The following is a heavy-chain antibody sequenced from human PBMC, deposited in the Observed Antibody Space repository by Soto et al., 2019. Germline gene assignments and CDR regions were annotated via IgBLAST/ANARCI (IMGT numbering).Heavy chain of an antibody. CDR3: ARGGSTVVTPSSDY. CDR2: ISGSGGST. CDR1: GFTFSSYA. V-gene: IGHV3-23*01. Sequence: GGSLRLSCAASGFTFSSYAMSWVRQAPGKGLEWVSAISGSGGSTYYADSVKGRFTISRDNSKNTLYLQMNSLRAEDTAVYYCARGGSTVVTPSSDYWGQGTLVTVSS. D-gene: IGHD4-17*01. J-gene: IGHJ4*02.